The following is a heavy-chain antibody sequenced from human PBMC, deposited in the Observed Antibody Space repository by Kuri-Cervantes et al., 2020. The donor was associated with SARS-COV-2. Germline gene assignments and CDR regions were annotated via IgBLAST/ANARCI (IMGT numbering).Heavy chain of an antibody. D-gene: IGHD3-3*01. V-gene: IGHV3-64*04. CDR1: GFTFSSYA. Sequence: LSLTCAASGFTFSSYAMHWVRQAPGKGLEYVSAISSNGGRTYYADSVKGRFTISRDNSKNTLYLQMNSLRAEDTVVYYCVTWYDFWSGYSRGRFDYWGQGTLVTVSS. J-gene: IGHJ4*02. CDR3: VTWYDFWSGYSRGRFDY. CDR2: ISSNGGRT.